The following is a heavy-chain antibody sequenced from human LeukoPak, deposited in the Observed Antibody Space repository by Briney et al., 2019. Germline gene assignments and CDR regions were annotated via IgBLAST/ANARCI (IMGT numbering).Heavy chain of an antibody. D-gene: IGHD3-10*01. CDR3: ARDPGYYGSGTRGAFDY. Sequence: SETLSLTCTVSGGSISSYYWSWIRQPAGKGLEWIGHIYASGSTNYNPSLKSRVTMSVDTSKNHFSLKLSSVTAADTAVYYCARDPGYYGSGTRGAFDYWGQGTLVTVSS. CDR1: GGSISSYY. CDR2: IYASGST. J-gene: IGHJ4*02. V-gene: IGHV4-4*07.